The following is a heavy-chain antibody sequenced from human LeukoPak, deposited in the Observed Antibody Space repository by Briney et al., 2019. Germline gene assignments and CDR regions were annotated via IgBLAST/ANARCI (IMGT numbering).Heavy chain of an antibody. J-gene: IGHJ4*02. CDR3: IRWGDGYSYYLDS. CDR1: GFTFSASS. V-gene: IGHV3-73*01. Sequence: GGSLRLSCAASGFTFSASSTHWVRQASGKGLEWVGRIRSRANNYATAYAASVKGRFTISRDDSKNTAYLQMNSLKTEDTAVYYCIRWGDGYSYYLDSWGKGTLVTVSS. CDR2: IRSRANNYAT. D-gene: IGHD5-24*01.